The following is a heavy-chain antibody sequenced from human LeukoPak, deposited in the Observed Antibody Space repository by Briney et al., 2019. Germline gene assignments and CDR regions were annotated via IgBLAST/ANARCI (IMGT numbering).Heavy chain of an antibody. CDR2: IWYDGSNQ. D-gene: IGHD5-24*01. V-gene: IGHV3-33*08. J-gene: IGHJ4*02. Sequence: GGSLRLSCAASGITFSSYAMHWVRQAPGKGLEWVAVIWYDGSNQYYADSVKGRFTISRDDSKNTLYLQMNSLRAEDTAVYYCARDKDGYDWGQGTLVTVSS. CDR1: GITFSSYA. CDR3: ARDKDGYD.